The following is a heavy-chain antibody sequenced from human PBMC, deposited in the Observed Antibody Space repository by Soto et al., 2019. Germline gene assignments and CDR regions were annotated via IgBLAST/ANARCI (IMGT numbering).Heavy chain of an antibody. CDR2: IYSGGST. J-gene: IGHJ4*02. V-gene: IGHV3-66*01. CDR3: ACGYSSGWYVY. D-gene: IGHD6-19*01. Sequence: GGSLRLSCAASRFIVRSNYMSWVRQAPRKGLEWVSVIYSGGSTYYADSVKGRFTISRDNSKNTLYLQMNSLRAEDTAVYYCACGYSSGWYVYWGQGTLVTVSS. CDR1: RFIVRSNY.